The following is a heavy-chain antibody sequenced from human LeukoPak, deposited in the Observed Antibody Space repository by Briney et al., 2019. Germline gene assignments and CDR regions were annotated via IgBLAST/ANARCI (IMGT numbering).Heavy chain of an antibody. J-gene: IGHJ5*02. D-gene: IGHD6-19*01. CDR3: ARGSTRDSSGWYGPGKWFDP. CDR2: INPNSGGT. Sequence: ASVKVSCKASGYTFTGYYMHWVRQAPGQGLEWMGWINPNSGGTNYAQKFQGRVTMTRDTSISTAFLELSSLRSDDTAVYYCARGSTRDSSGWYGPGKWFDPWGQGTLVTVSS. CDR1: GYTFTGYY. V-gene: IGHV1-2*02.